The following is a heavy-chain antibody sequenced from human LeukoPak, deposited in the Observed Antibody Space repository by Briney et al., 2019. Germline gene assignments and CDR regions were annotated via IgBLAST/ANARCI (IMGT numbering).Heavy chain of an antibody. V-gene: IGHV1-3*01. CDR3: AAAGITMVRGVMPDWFDP. J-gene: IGHJ5*02. CDR1: GYTFTSYA. Sequence: EASVKVSCKASGYTFTSYAMHWVRQAPGQRLEWMGWINAGNGNTNYAQKFQERVTITRDMSTSTAYMELSSLRSEDTAVYYCAAAGITMVRGVMPDWFDPWGQGTLVTVSS. D-gene: IGHD3-10*01. CDR2: INAGNGNT.